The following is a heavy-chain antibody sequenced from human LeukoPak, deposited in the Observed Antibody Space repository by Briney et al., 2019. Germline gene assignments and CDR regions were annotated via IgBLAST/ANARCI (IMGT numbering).Heavy chain of an antibody. D-gene: IGHD5-12*01. CDR2: IYYSGST. V-gene: IGHV4-59*08. CDR1: GGSISSYY. CDR3: AGERGYSGSFDY. Sequence: PSETLSLICTVSGGSISSYYWSWIRQPPGKGLEWIGYIYYSGSTNYNPSLKSRVTISVDTSKNQFSLKLSSVTAADTAVYYCAGERGYSGSFDYWGQGTLVTVSS. J-gene: IGHJ4*02.